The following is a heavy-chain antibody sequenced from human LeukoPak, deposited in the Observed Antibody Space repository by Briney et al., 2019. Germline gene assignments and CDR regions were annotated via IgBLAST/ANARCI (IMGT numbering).Heavy chain of an antibody. CDR2: RSGSGGST. CDR3: AKDPHTGYSFAY. J-gene: IGHJ4*02. Sequence: GGSLRLSCVFSGFTVSSYAMSWVRQAPGKGLEWVSSRSGSGGSTYYADSVKGRFTISRDNSKNTLYLQMNSLRVEDTAVYYCAKDPHTGYSFAYWGQGTLVTVSS. D-gene: IGHD5-18*01. CDR1: GFTVSSYA. V-gene: IGHV3-23*01.